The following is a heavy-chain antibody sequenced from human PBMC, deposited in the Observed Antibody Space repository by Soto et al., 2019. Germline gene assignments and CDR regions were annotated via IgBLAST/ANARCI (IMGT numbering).Heavy chain of an antibody. CDR3: ARDLWVEPELYYYGMGV. CDR1: GDSISSADYY. D-gene: IGHD1-1*01. CDR2: IFYSGTT. J-gene: IGHJ6*02. Sequence: QVQLQESGPGLVRPSQTLSLTCTVSGDSISSADYYWSWIRQTPGKGLEWIGHIFYSGTTYYNPSLKSRPTLSVDTSKNHFSLRLTSVTAADTAVYYCARDLWVEPELYYYGMGVWGQGTTVTVSS. V-gene: IGHV4-30-4*01.